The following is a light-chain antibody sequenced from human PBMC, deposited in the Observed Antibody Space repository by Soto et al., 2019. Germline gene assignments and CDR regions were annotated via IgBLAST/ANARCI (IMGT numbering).Light chain of an antibody. CDR3: QQYNNWPYT. CDR1: QSVGIN. J-gene: IGKJ2*01. V-gene: IGKV3-15*01. CDR2: AAS. Sequence: ETVMTQSPATLSVSPGERITLSCRASQSVGINLAWYQQKPGQAPRLLIYAASSRATSIPARFIGDGSGTEFTLTISSLQSEDFAVYYCQQYNNWPYTFGQGTKLEIK.